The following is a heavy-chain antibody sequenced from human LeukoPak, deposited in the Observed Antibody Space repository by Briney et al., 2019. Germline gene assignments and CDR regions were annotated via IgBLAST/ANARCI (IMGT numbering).Heavy chain of an antibody. CDR3: AKHCYDTTGYASFDY. Sequence: PGGTLRLSCAASGFTFSSYGMSWVRQTPGKGLEWVSAISGSDTTTYYADSVKGRFTISRDDSKNTLYLQMNSLRAEDTALYYCAKHCYDTTGYASFDYWGQGTLVTVSS. CDR2: ISGSDTTT. J-gene: IGHJ4*02. CDR1: GFTFSSYG. D-gene: IGHD3-22*01. V-gene: IGHV3-23*01.